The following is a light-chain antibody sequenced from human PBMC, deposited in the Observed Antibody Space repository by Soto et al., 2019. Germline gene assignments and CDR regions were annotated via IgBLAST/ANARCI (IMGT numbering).Light chain of an antibody. Sequence: EIFMTQSPATLSVSPGDRAPPSFRSSQSVSNNLAWYQQRPGQAPRLLIYGASTRATGIPARFSGSGSGTEFTLTISSLQSEDFAVYYCQQYNDWPPWTFGQGTKVDIK. CDR3: QQYNDWPPWT. CDR2: GAS. J-gene: IGKJ1*01. V-gene: IGKV3-15*01. CDR1: QSVSNN.